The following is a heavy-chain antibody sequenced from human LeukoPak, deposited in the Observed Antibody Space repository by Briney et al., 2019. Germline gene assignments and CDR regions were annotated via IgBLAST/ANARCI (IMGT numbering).Heavy chain of an antibody. V-gene: IGHV1-2*02. Sequence: AASVKVSCKASGYTFTGYYMHWLRQAPGQGLEWMGWINPNSGGTNYAQKFQGRVTMTRDTSISTAYMELSRLRSDDTAVYYCAITPSGSYLDYWGQGTLVTVSS. CDR3: AITPSGSYLDY. CDR2: INPNSGGT. CDR1: GYTFTGYY. J-gene: IGHJ4*02. D-gene: IGHD1-26*01.